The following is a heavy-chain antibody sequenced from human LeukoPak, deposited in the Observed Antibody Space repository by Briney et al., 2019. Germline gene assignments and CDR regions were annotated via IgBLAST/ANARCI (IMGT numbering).Heavy chain of an antibody. V-gene: IGHV4-39*02. CDR3: ARGYYYDSSGYFGSEYFDY. CDR2: VSYSGST. J-gene: IGHJ4*02. D-gene: IGHD3-22*01. Sequence: SETLSLTCTISGGSISSSSSYWGWIRQPPGKGLEWIGDVSYSGSTSYNPSLKSRVTISIDTSKNHFSLKLTSVTAADTAVYYCARGYYYDSSGYFGSEYFDYWGQGTLVTVSS. CDR1: GGSISSSSSY.